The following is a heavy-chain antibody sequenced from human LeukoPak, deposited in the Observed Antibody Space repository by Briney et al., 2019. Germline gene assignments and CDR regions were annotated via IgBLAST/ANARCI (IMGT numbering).Heavy chain of an antibody. Sequence: GGSLRLSCAASGFTFSSYAMSWVRQVPGKGLEWVAAIWFDGIKKYYADSVKGRLTISRDNSKNTLYLQMNSLRAEDTAVYYCARDLEDSSPFGAFDMWGQGTMVTVSS. V-gene: IGHV3-33*08. CDR3: ARDLEDSSPFGAFDM. J-gene: IGHJ3*02. CDR1: GFTFSSYA. D-gene: IGHD3-22*01. CDR2: IWFDGIKK.